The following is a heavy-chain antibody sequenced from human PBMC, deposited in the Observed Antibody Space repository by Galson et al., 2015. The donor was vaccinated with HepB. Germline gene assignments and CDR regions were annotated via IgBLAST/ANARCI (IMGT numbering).Heavy chain of an antibody. Sequence: SLRLSCAASGFTFSSPAMSWVRQAPGKGLEWVSLISNSGGTTDYTDSVKGRFTISRDNSKNTLSLQMTSLRAEDTATYYCARHRGGGGRAYYSFDLWGRGTLVTVSS. J-gene: IGHJ2*01. CDR2: ISNSGGTT. CDR3: ARHRGGGGRAYYSFDL. D-gene: IGHD3-10*01. CDR1: GFTFSSPA. V-gene: IGHV3-23*01.